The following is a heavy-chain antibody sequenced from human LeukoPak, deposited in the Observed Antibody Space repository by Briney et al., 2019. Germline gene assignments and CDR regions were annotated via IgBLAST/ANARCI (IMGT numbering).Heavy chain of an antibody. CDR1: GFTVSSNY. CDR3: ARVGLYFDWLPPDFDY. V-gene: IGHV3-66*01. D-gene: IGHD3-9*01. Sequence: GGPLRLSCAASGFTVSSNYMSWVRQAPGKGLEWVSVIYSGGSTYYADSVKGGFTISRDNSKNTLYLQMNSLRAEDTAVYYCARVGLYFDWLPPDFDYWGQGTLVTVSS. J-gene: IGHJ4*02. CDR2: IYSGGST.